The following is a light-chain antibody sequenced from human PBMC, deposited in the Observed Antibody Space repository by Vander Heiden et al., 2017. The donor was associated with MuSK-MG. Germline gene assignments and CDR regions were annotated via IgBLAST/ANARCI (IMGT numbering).Light chain of an antibody. Sequence: QCTLRRPPYASEYNGPSVTYSCTGPSSDVGGYNYVAWYQPHPGKAPKLMIYEVSKRPSAVPDCFSGSKSGYPASLTVPGLQADEVADYARTSYEGCNTLVFGGGTKLTVL. CDR3: TSYEGCNTLV. V-gene: IGLV2-8*01. CDR1: SSDVGGYNY. J-gene: IGLJ3*02. CDR2: EVS.